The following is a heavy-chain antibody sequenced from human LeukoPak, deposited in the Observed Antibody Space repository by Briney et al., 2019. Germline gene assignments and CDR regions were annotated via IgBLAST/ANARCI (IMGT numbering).Heavy chain of an antibody. J-gene: IGHJ1*01. CDR2: ISYTGST. V-gene: IGHV4-59*08. CDR1: GGSISSYF. D-gene: IGHD3-10*01. CDR3: ARQERYYGSGSCTYFDH. Sequence: SETLSLTCSVSGGSISSYFWSWIRQPPGKGLEWIGFISYTGSTNYNPSLKGRVIISLDTSKNQFSLILRSVTAADTAVYYCARQERYYGSGSCTYFDHWGQGTMVTVSS.